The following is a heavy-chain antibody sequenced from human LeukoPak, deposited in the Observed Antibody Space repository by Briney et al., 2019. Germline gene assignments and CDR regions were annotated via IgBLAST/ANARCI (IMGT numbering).Heavy chain of an antibody. V-gene: IGHV3-7*01. CDR2: IKQDGSEK. CDR3: ARDRRYGSGYFDY. CDR1: GFTFSSYW. D-gene: IGHD3-10*01. Sequence: GGSLRLSCAASGFTFSSYWMSWVRQAPGKGLEWVANIKQDGSEKYYVDSVKGRFTISRDNAKNSLYLQMNSLRAEDTAVYYCARDRRYGSGYFDYWGQGTLDTVSS. J-gene: IGHJ4*02.